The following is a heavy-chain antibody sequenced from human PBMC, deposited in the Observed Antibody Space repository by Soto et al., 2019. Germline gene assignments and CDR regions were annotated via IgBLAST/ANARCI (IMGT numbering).Heavy chain of an antibody. CDR1: GGSISSYY. CDR3: ARVPPYCGGDCYLDY. Sequence: SETLSLTCTVSGGSISSYYWSWIRQPPGKGLEWIGYIYYSGSTNHNPSLKSRVTISVDTSKNQFSLKLSSVTAADTAVYYCARVPPYCGGDCYLDYWGQGTLVTVSS. J-gene: IGHJ4*02. CDR2: IYYSGST. D-gene: IGHD2-21*02. V-gene: IGHV4-59*01.